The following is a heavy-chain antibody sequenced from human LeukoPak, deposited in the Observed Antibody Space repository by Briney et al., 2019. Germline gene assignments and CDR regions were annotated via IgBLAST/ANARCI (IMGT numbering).Heavy chain of an antibody. CDR1: GGSISNYF. CDR2: IFYSGST. V-gene: IGHV4-59*12. D-gene: IGHD3-22*01. J-gene: IGHJ3*02. Sequence: SETLSLTCTVSGGSISNYFWSWIRQPPGKALEWIGNIFYSGSTYYSPSLKSRVTISLDTSRNQFSLKLNSVTAADTAVYYCAKSNGYGLIDIWGQGTMVTVSS. CDR3: AKSNGYGLIDI.